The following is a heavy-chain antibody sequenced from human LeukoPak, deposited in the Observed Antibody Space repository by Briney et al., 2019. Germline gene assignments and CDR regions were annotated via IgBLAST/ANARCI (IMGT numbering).Heavy chain of an antibody. CDR2: IWYDGSKK. CDR1: GFIFSRDG. V-gene: IGHV3-33*06. D-gene: IGHD1-26*01. CDR3: AKEGLYSGSPFDY. Sequence: SGGSLRLSCAASGFIFSRDGMHWVRQAPGKGLEWVALIWYDGSKKYYADSVKGRFTISRDNSKNTLYLQMNSLRAEDTAVYYCAKEGLYSGSPFDYWAREPWSPSPQ. J-gene: IGHJ4*02.